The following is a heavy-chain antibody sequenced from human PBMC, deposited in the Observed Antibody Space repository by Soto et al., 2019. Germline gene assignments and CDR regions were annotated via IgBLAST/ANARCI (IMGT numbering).Heavy chain of an antibody. V-gene: IGHV4-61*01. J-gene: IGHJ4*02. D-gene: IGHD3-22*01. CDR1: GGSVSSGSYY. CDR2: IYYSGST. Sequence: SETLSLTCTVSGGSVSSGSYYWSWIRQPPGKGLEWIGYIYYSGSTNYNPSLKSRVTISVDTSKNQFSLKLSSVTAADTAVYYCARSDSYYYDSSGFGYWGQGTLVTVSS. CDR3: ARSDSYYYDSSGFGY.